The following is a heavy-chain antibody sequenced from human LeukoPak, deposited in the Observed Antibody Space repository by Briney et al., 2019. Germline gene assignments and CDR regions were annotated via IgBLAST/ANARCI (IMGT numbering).Heavy chain of an antibody. D-gene: IGHD4-23*01. J-gene: IGHJ1*01. CDR2: ISAYNGYT. CDR1: GDTFTNYG. CDR3: ARDKAVTTEVTQHFQH. Sequence: ASVNVSCKASGDTFTNYGFSWVRQAPGQGLEWMGWISAYNGYTDYAQKLQFRVTMTTDTSTSTAYMELRSLRSDDTAVYYCARDKAVTTEVTQHFQHWGQGTLVTVSS. V-gene: IGHV1-18*01.